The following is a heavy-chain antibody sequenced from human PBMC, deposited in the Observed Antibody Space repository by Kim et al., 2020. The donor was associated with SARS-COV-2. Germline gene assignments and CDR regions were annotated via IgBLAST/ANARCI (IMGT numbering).Heavy chain of an antibody. V-gene: IGHV4-31*03. Sequence: SETLSLTCTVSGGSISSGGYYWSWIRQHPGKGLEWIGYIYYSGSTYYNPSLKSRVTISVDTSKNQFSLKLSSVTAADTAVYYCARGGPPSLPREYNWFDPWGQGTLVTVSS. CDR3: ARGGPPSLPREYNWFDP. D-gene: IGHD3-10*01. CDR2: IYYSGST. CDR1: GGSISSGGYY. J-gene: IGHJ5*02.